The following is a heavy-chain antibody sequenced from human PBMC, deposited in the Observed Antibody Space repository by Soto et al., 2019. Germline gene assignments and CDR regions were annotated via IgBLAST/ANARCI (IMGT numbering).Heavy chain of an antibody. J-gene: IGHJ4*02. D-gene: IGHD3-10*01. CDR3: ARGFHYGTIDS. Sequence: GGSLRLSCVASGFSVNSDYMSWVRQAPGKGLEWASLIFPGGTTYYAESVKGRFTISKDSSKSTLYLQMNNLRVEDTGIFYCARGFHYGTIDSWGQGALVTVSS. CDR2: IFPGGTT. CDR1: GFSVNSDY. V-gene: IGHV3-53*01.